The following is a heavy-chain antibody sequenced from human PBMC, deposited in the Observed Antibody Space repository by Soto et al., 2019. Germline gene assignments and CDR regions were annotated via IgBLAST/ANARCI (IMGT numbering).Heavy chain of an antibody. Sequence: EVQLMESGGGLVQPGGSLRLSCAASGFTFSSYWMHWVRQAPGKGLVWVSRINSDGSSTTSADAVKGRFTISRDNAKNTLYLQMNSLSAEDTAVYYCVRGEGGWETYWGHVTLVTVSS. CDR2: INSDGSST. CDR1: GFTFSSYW. D-gene: IGHD6-19*01. J-gene: IGHJ4*01. V-gene: IGHV3-74*01. CDR3: VRGEGGWETY.